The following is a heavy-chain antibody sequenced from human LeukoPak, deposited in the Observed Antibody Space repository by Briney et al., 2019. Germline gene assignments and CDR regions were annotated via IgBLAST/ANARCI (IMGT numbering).Heavy chain of an antibody. CDR2: IIPILGIA. CDR1: GGTFSSYA. CDR3: ARDPTYYYDSSGYYSKSLFDY. D-gene: IGHD3-22*01. Sequence: ASVKVSCKASGGTFSSYAISWVRQAPGQGLEWMGRIIPILGIANYAQKFQGRVTITADKSTSTAYMELSSLRSEDTAVYYCARDPTYYYDSSGYYSKSLFDYWGQGTLVTVSS. J-gene: IGHJ4*02. V-gene: IGHV1-69*04.